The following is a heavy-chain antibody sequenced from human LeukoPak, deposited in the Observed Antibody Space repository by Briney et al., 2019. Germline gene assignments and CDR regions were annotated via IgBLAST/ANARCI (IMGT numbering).Heavy chain of an antibody. V-gene: IGHV4-59*01. J-gene: IGHJ4*02. CDR3: ARDILMVGATHYFDY. D-gene: IGHD1-26*01. CDR2: IHHSVSP. Sequence: PSETLSLTCTVSGGSITTYYWSWLGQSPGRGLEWIGYIHHSVSPTYNPSLKSRVTISVDTSKNQFSLKVSSVTAADTAVYYCARDILMVGATHYFDYWGQGTLVTVSS. CDR1: GGSITTYY.